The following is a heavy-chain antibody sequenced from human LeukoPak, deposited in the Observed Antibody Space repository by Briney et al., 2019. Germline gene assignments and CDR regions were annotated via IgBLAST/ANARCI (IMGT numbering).Heavy chain of an antibody. CDR3: AREGSVTTIFGVVNWFDP. CDR1: GGSIGSHY. J-gene: IGHJ5*02. CDR2: IYYSGNT. V-gene: IGHV4-59*11. Sequence: SETLSLTCTVSGGSIGSHYWSWIRQPPGKGLEWIGYIYYSGNTNYNPSLKSRVTISVDTSKNQFSLKLNSVTAADTAVYYCAREGSVTTIFGVVNWFDPWGQGTLVTVSS. D-gene: IGHD3-3*01.